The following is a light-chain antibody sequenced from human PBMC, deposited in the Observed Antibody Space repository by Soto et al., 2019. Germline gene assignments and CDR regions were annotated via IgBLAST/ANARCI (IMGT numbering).Light chain of an antibody. V-gene: IGKV1-39*01. CDR2: AAS. CDR3: QQSSITQWT. J-gene: IGKJ1*01. Sequence: DIQMTQSPSSLSASVGDRVTITCRASQSIRSYLNWYQQKPGKAPKLLIYAASSLQSGVPSRFSGSGSETDFTLTISNLQPEDFATYYCQQSSITQWTFGQGTKVEIK. CDR1: QSIRSY.